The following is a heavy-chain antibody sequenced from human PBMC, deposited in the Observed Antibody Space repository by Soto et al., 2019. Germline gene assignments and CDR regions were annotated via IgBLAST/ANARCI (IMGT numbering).Heavy chain of an antibody. CDR1: GYTFTSYA. D-gene: IGHD4-17*01. CDR2: INAGNGNT. Sequence: ASVNVSCKSSGYTFTSYAIHWVRQAPGQRLEWMGWINAGNGNTKYSQKFQGRVTITRDTSASTAYMELSSLRSEDTAVYYCARASYGYNWFDPWGQGTLVTVSS. J-gene: IGHJ5*02. V-gene: IGHV1-3*01. CDR3: ARASYGYNWFDP.